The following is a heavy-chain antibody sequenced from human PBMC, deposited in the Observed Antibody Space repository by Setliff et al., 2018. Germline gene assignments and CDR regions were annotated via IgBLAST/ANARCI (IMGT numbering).Heavy chain of an antibody. CDR3: ATLSKDLNY. D-gene: IGHD3-3*01. V-gene: IGHV3-21*01. Sequence: GGSLRLSCAASGFTFSTYSLIWVRQAPGTGLEWVSSISPSSSHIYYADSAEGRFTISRDNAKNSLYLQLNSLRAEDTAVYYCATLSKDLNYWGQGTLVTVSS. CDR1: GFTFSTYS. J-gene: IGHJ4*02. CDR2: ISPSSSHI.